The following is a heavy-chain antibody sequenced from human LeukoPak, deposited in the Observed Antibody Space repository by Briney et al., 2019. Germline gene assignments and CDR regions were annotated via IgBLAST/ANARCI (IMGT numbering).Heavy chain of an antibody. CDR2: ISSSSSTI. J-gene: IGHJ6*03. CDR3: ARDDGAAAVPGYMDV. CDR1: GLTFSSYS. V-gene: IGHV3-48*04. Sequence: PGGSLRLSCAASGLTFSSYSMNWVRQAPGKGLEWVSYISSSSSTIYYADSVKGRFTISRDNAKNSLYLQMNSLRAEDTAVYYCARDDGAAAVPGYMDVWGKGTTVTVSS. D-gene: IGHD6-13*01.